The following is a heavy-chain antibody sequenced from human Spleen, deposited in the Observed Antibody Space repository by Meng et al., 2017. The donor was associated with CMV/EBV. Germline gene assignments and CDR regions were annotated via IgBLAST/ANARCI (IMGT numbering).Heavy chain of an antibody. J-gene: IGHJ4*02. CDR2: IYSGGST. CDR1: GFTFSSNY. D-gene: IGHD4-17*01. V-gene: IGHV3-53*01. Sequence: GESLKISCAASGFTFSSNYMSWVRQAPGKGLEWVSVIYSGGSTYYADSVKGRFTISRDNSKDTLYLQMNSLRAEDTAVYYCAKVGDGYGDYGSIDSWGQGAMVTVSS. CDR3: AKVGDGYGDYGSIDS.